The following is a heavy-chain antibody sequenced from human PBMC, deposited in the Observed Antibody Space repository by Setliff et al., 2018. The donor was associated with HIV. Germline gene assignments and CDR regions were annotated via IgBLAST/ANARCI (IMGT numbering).Heavy chain of an antibody. V-gene: IGHV1-69*13. CDR3: AKGGYYDRYSQSTPAPSLGAGGSSPRSNYY. CDR1: GDTFNSYA. D-gene: IGHD3-22*01. J-gene: IGHJ6*01. CDR2: VIPIFGTA. Sequence: SVKVSCKASGDTFNSYAISWVRQAPGQGLEWMGGVIPIFGTANYAQKFQGRVTITADESTSTAYMELSSLRSEDTAVYYCAKGGYYDRYSQSTPAPSLGAGGSSPRSNYY.